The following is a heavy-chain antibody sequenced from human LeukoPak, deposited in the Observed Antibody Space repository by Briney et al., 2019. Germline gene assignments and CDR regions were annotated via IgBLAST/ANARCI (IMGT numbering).Heavy chain of an antibody. CDR3: ARHPPNDFWIGYGSFDI. D-gene: IGHD3-3*01. Sequence: SETLSLTCTVSGGSLSDYYWTWIRQSPGKGLEFIGYIYASGATTYNPSLTSRLTISVNTSSNQFSLKLTTVTAADTAVYYCARHPPNDFWIGYGSFDIWGQGTLVTVSS. CDR2: IYASGAT. J-gene: IGHJ3*02. V-gene: IGHV4-4*09. CDR1: GGSLSDYY.